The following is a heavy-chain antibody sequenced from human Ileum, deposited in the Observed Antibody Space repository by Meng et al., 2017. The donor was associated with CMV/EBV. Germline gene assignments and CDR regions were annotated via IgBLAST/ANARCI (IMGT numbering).Heavy chain of an antibody. Sequence: SLTCALYGGSFSGYYWSWIRQPPGKGLEWIGEINHSGSPNYNPSLKSRVTISVDTSKNQFSLKLSSVTAADTAVYYCARGRYGPPRYWGQGTLVTVSS. V-gene: IGHV4-34*01. J-gene: IGHJ4*02. CDR1: GGSFSGYY. D-gene: IGHD5-18*01. CDR2: INHSGSP. CDR3: ARGRYGPPRY.